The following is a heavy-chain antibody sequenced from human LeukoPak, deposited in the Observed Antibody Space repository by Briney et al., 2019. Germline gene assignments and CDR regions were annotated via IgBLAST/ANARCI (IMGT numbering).Heavy chain of an antibody. CDR2: INQSGST. J-gene: IGHJ4*02. V-gene: IGHV4-34*01. CDR1: GGSLSPYY. D-gene: IGHD3-22*01. Sequence: SETLSLTCSVSGGSLSPYYWSWIRQPPGGGLEWLGEINQSGSTNYNPSLKSRVTISVEKFKNQLPLEVTSVTAADTAIYYCATLGGLYYESHGYPDFDHWGQGTLVTVSS. CDR3: ATLGGLYYESHGYPDFDH.